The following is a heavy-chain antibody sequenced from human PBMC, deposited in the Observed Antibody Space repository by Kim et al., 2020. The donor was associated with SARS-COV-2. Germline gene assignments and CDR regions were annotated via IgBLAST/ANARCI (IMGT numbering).Heavy chain of an antibody. CDR1: GCTFTSYG. CDR2: VIPAFRTA. V-gene: IGHV1-69*06. Sequence: SVKVSCKASGCTFTSYGFTWVRQAPGQGLQWMGGVIPAFRTAKYAQKFQGRVTITEDKSTSTVYMEMSSLTYDDTAVYCCARRRPDQTSHLWVLGLLVTVPS. J-gene: IGHJ4*02. D-gene: IGHD1-1*01. CDR3: ARRRPDQTSHL.